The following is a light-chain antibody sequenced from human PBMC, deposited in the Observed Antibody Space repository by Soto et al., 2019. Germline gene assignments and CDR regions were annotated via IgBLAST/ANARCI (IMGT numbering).Light chain of an antibody. Sequence: QSALTQPPSVSGFPGQSVTISCTGTSSDVGSYNRVSWYQQPPGTAPKLMIYEVSNRPSGVPDRFSGFKSGNTASLTISGLQAEDEADYYCSLYTSSSLYVFGTGTKVTVL. CDR3: SLYTSSSLYV. CDR1: SSDVGSYNR. CDR2: EVS. V-gene: IGLV2-18*01. J-gene: IGLJ1*01.